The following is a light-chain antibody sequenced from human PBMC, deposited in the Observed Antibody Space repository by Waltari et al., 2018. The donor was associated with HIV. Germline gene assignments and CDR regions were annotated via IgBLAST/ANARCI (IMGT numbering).Light chain of an antibody. V-gene: IGKV3-15*01. J-gene: IGKJ1*01. Sequence: EIVMTESRATLSASPGERATLSCRASQSISGNLAWYQQRRGQAPRLLIYGASTRASGIPARFSGSGSGPDFSLTISSLQSEDSALYYCQQYNHWPLTFGQGTKLEI. CDR2: GAS. CDR3: QQYNHWPLT. CDR1: QSISGN.